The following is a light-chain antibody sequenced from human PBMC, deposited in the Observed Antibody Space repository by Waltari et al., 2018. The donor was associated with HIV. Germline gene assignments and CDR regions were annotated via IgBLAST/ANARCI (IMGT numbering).Light chain of an antibody. Sequence: SSELTQPPSVSVSPGQTARITCSGDALPKQYAYWYQQKPGQAPVLVIYKDTERPSGIPERFSGSSSGTTVTLTISGVQAEDEADYYCQSPDSSGPWVFGGGTKLTVL. V-gene: IGLV3-25*03. J-gene: IGLJ3*02. CDR3: QSPDSSGPWV. CDR2: KDT. CDR1: ALPKQY.